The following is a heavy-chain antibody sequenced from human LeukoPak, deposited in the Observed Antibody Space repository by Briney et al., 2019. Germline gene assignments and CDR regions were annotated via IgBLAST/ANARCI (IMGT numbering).Heavy chain of an antibody. CDR2: IIPIFGTA. Sequence: SVKVSCKASGGTLSSYAISWVRQAPGQGLEWMGGIIPIFGTANYAQKFQGRVTITADKSTSTAYMELSSLRSEDTAVYYCASPPSVVPAAEYYFDYWGQGTLVTVSS. V-gene: IGHV1-69*06. CDR3: ASPPSVVPAAEYYFDY. D-gene: IGHD2-2*01. J-gene: IGHJ4*02. CDR1: GGTLSSYA.